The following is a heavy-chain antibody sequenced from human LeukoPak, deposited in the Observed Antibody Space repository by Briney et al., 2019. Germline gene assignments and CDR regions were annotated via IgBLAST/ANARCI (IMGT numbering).Heavy chain of an antibody. V-gene: IGHV3-7*01. CDR3: ARDNVPAGLALDY. J-gene: IGHJ4*02. Sequence: GGSLRLSCAASGFSFRSHWMTWVRKAPGKGLEWVANINQDGREKYYVDSVKGRFTVSRDNTKNSLYLQMNSLRAEDTAVYYCARDNVPAGLALDYWGQGTLVTVSS. CDR1: GFSFRSHW. CDR2: INQDGREK. D-gene: IGHD6-19*01.